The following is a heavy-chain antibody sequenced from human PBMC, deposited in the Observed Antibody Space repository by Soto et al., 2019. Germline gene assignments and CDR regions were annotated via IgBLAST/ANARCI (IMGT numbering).Heavy chain of an antibody. CDR2: IKPKSGET. Sequence: QVHLVQSGDEVGEPGASVKVSCKASGYNFNDYFMHWVRQAPGQGLEWMGWIKPKSGETKYEQKFQGRVTLTSDMSISTAYMEVTLVTSGDTAVYFCAAETGADTFDYWGQGTLVIVST. J-gene: IGHJ4*02. CDR3: AAETGADTFDY. V-gene: IGHV1-2*02. D-gene: IGHD1-1*01. CDR1: GYNFNDYF.